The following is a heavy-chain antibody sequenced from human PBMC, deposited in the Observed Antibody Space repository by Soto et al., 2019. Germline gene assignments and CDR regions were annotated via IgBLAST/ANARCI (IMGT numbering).Heavy chain of an antibody. J-gene: IGHJ5*02. V-gene: IGHV3-64D*06. D-gene: IGHD2-15*01. CDR1: GFTFSSYA. CDR3: VKMGLVDCSGGSCYRANWFDP. CDR2: ISSNGGST. Sequence: GGSLRLSCSASGFTFSSYAMHWVRQAPGKGLEYVSAISSNGGSTYYADSVKGRFTISRGNSKNTLYLQMSSLRAEDTAVYYCVKMGLVDCSGGSCYRANWFDPWGQGTLVTVSS.